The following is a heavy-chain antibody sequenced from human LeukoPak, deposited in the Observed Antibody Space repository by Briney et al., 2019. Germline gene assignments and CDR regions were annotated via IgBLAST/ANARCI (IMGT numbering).Heavy chain of an antibody. CDR2: ISSSGNTI. CDR3: VHSSSFDY. CDR1: GFTFSSFE. V-gene: IGHV3-48*03. J-gene: IGHJ4*02. D-gene: IGHD6-13*01. Sequence: PGGSLRLSCAASGFTFSSFEMNWVRQAPGRGLEWVSYISSSGNTIYYADSVKGRFTISRDNAKNSLYLQMNSLRAEDTAVYYCVHSSSFDYWGQGTLVTVSS.